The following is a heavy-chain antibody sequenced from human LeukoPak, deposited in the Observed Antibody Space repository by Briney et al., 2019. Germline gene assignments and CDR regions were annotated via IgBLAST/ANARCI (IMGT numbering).Heavy chain of an antibody. CDR2: IYYSGST. J-gene: IGHJ3*02. D-gene: IGHD4/OR15-4a*01. CDR1: GGSISSSSYY. Sequence: SETLSLTCTVSGGSISSSSYYWGWIRQPPGKGLEWIGSIYYSGSTYYNPSLKSRVTISVDTSKNQFSLKLSSVTAADTAVYYCAREGPNVLTQDAFDIWGQGTMVTVSS. CDR3: AREGPNVLTQDAFDI. V-gene: IGHV4-39*02.